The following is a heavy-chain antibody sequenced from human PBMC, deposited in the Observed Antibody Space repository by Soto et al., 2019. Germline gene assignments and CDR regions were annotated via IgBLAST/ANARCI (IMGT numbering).Heavy chain of an antibody. CDR3: ARRGYYYDSSGYPSVWY. Sequence: SETLSLTCTLYGTSIRSSSYYWGWIRQPPGKGLEWIGSIYYSGSTYYNPSLKSRVTISVDTSKNQFSLKLSSVTAADTAVYYCARRGYYYDSSGYPSVWY. CDR1: GTSIRSSSYY. D-gene: IGHD3-22*01. J-gene: IGHJ2*01. V-gene: IGHV4-39*01. CDR2: IYYSGST.